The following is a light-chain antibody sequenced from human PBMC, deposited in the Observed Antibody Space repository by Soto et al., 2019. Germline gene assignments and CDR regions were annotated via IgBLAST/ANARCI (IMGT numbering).Light chain of an antibody. Sequence: DIQMTQSPSSLSASVGDRVTITCRASQSISSYLNWYQQKPGKAPKLLIYAASRLQSGVPSRFSGSGSGTDFTLTISSLQPEDFATYYCQQSYITPWTFGQGTKVENK. CDR2: AAS. J-gene: IGKJ1*01. CDR3: QQSYITPWT. V-gene: IGKV1-39*01. CDR1: QSISSY.